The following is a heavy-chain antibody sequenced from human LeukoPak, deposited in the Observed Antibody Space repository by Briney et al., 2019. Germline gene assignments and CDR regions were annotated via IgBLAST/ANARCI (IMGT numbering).Heavy chain of an antibody. J-gene: IGHJ6*03. V-gene: IGHV3-48*01. D-gene: IGHD5-12*01. CDR1: GFTFSSYS. Sequence: GGSLRLSCAASGFTFSSYSMNWVRQAPGKGLEWVSYITYNSGTIYYTDSVKGRFTISRDNAKNPLYLQMNSLRAEDTAVYYCARVGRYSGYDYYYYYYMDVWGKGTTVTVSS. CDR3: ARVGRYSGYDYYYYYYMDV. CDR2: ITYNSGTI.